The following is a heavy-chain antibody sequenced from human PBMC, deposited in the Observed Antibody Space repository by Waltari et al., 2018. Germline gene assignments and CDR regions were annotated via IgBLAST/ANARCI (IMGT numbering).Heavy chain of an antibody. CDR3: ARPSTEYYFYYYYMDV. V-gene: IGHV3-48*03. J-gene: IGHJ6*03. CDR1: GFTFSSYE. Sequence: ESGGGLVQPGGSLRLSCTASGFTFSSYEMNWVRQAPGKGLEWISYIDNSGNTVYYADSVKGRFTISRDNAKNSLFLLMNSLRAEDTAVYYCARPSTEYYFYYYYMDVWGKGTTVTVS. CDR2: IDNSGNTV.